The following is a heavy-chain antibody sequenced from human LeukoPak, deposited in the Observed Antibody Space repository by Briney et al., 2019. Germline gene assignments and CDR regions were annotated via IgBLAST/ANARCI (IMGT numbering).Heavy chain of an antibody. CDR2: ISKDGGTQ. CDR3: ATDTKDMLTTIGALDF. J-gene: IGHJ4*02. D-gene: IGHD5-12*01. Sequence: GGSLRLSCSASGFAFSSYAMYWVRQAPGKGLEYVSAISKDGGTQYPADSVKGRFTISRDDSKNTLYLQMNSLTTEDTAVYYCATDTKDMLTTIGALDFWGQGTLVTVSS. CDR1: GFAFSSYA. V-gene: IGHV3-64*04.